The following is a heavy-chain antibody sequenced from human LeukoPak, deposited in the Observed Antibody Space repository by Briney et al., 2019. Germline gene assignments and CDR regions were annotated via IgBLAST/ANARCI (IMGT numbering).Heavy chain of an antibody. Sequence: PGGSLRLSCAASGFTFSSYWMSWVRQAPGKGLEWVANIKQDGSEKYYVDSVKGRFTISRDNAKNSLYLQMNSLRAEDTAVYYCAKDLPIAADGSYFDYWGQGTLVTVSS. CDR2: IKQDGSEK. V-gene: IGHV3-7*01. CDR1: GFTFSSYW. J-gene: IGHJ4*02. D-gene: IGHD6-13*01. CDR3: AKDLPIAADGSYFDY.